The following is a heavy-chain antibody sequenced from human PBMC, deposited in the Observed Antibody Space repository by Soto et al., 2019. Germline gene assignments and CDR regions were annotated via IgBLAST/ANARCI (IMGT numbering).Heavy chain of an antibody. CDR3: ARLSRRVAQESNYFDP. V-gene: IGHV5-51*01. CDR1: GYSFSTSW. J-gene: IGHJ5*02. D-gene: IGHD2-8*01. CDR2: IYPGDSDS. Sequence: GESLKISCKVSGYSFSTSWMGWVRRLPGKGLEWMGIIYPGDSDSRYGPSFEGHVTFSVDKSISTAYLEWSSLKASDTAIYYCARLSRRVAQESNYFDPWGQGTLVTVSS.